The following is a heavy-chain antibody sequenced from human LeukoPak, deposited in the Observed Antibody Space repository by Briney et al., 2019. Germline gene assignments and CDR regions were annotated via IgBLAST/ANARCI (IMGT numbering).Heavy chain of an antibody. V-gene: IGHV3-21*01. J-gene: IGHJ6*02. CDR1: GFTFSSYS. CDR2: ISSSSSYI. D-gene: IGHD5-12*01. CDR3: ASSGYDSRPYYYYYGMDV. Sequence: PGGSLRLSCAASGFTFSSYSMNWVRQAPGKGLEWVSSISSSSSYIYYADSVKGRFTISRDNAKNSLYLQMNSLRAEDTAVYYCASSGYDSRPYYYYYGMDVWGQGTTVTASS.